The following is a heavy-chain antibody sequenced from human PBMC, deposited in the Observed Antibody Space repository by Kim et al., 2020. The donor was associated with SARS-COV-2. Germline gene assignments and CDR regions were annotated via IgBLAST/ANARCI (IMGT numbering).Heavy chain of an antibody. J-gene: IGHJ4*02. CDR2: YI. D-gene: IGHD6-13*01. CDR3: ARDPGAAAGY. V-gene: IGHV3-21*01. Sequence: YIYYADSVKGRFTISRDNAKNSLYLQMNSLRAEDTAVYYCARDPGAAAGYWGQGTLVTVSS.